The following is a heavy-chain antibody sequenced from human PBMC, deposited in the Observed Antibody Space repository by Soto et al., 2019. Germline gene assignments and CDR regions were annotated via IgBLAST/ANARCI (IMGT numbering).Heavy chain of an antibody. CDR2: IIPIFGTP. V-gene: IGHV1-69*01. CDR3: ARDRDDYGSGNYYNRIDF. Sequence: QVQLVQSGAEVKKPGSSVKVSCKASGGIFSTYAISWLRQAPGQGLEWMGGIIPIFGTPNYAQGFQGRVPITADESTSTAYMELSRLRSEDTAVYYCARDRDDYGSGNYYNRIDFWGQGTLVTVSS. D-gene: IGHD3-10*01. J-gene: IGHJ4*02. CDR1: GGIFSTYA.